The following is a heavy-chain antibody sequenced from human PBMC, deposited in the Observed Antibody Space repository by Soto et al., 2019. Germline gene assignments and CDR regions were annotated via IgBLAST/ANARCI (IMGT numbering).Heavy chain of an antibody. CDR1: GYSCSDFW. V-gene: IGHV5-51*01. D-gene: IGHD2-15*01. Sequence: PXESLKISFTGSGYSCSDFWIGWVRQIPGKGLELMGMIFPGDSEIKYSPPFQGQVTISADKSISTAYVQWSSLKASDTAMYYCARFGIGGCRGGRCFLSYNRYGMDVWGQGTTVTVSS. CDR3: ARFGIGGCRGGRCFLSYNRYGMDV. J-gene: IGHJ6*02. CDR2: IFPGDSEI.